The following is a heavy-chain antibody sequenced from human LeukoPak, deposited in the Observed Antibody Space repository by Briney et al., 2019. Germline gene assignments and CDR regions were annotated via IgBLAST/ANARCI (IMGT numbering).Heavy chain of an antibody. V-gene: IGHV3-48*02. CDR3: ARVEPDFCSGYSLH. Sequence: GGSLRLSCAASGFTFSSYSMNWVRQAPGKGLEWVSYISSSSSTIYYADSVKGRFTISRDNAKNSLYLQMNSLRDEDTAVYYCARVEPDFCSGYSLHWGQGTLVTVSS. CDR2: ISSSSSTI. D-gene: IGHD3-3*01. CDR1: GFTFSSYS. J-gene: IGHJ4*02.